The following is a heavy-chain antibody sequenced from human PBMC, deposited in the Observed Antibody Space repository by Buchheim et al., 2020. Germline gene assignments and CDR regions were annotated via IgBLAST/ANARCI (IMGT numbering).Heavy chain of an antibody. Sequence: EVQLVESGGGLVKSGGSLRLSCAASGFTFSSYSMNWVRQAPGKGLEWVSSISSSSSYIYYADSVKGRFTISRDNAKNSLYLQMNSLRAEDTAVYYCARDMLPGIAVAGTSITDYWGQGTL. CDR3: ARDMLPGIAVAGTSITDY. CDR1: GFTFSSYS. CDR2: ISSSSSYI. D-gene: IGHD6-19*01. V-gene: IGHV3-21*01. J-gene: IGHJ4*02.